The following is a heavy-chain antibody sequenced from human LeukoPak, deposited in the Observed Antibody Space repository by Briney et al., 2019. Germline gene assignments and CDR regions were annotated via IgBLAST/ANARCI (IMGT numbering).Heavy chain of an antibody. CDR3: ARGSWDLSRVIPVRNAFHI. D-gene: IGHD1-26*01. CDR1: GGSINSGSDN. J-gene: IGHJ3*02. Sequence: SETLSLTCTVSGGSINSGSDNWAWLRQPAGMGLEWLGRIYTTVTTTYNPSLESRVTISRDTSNNRFSLKLSSVTAADTAVYYCARGSWDLSRVIPVRNAFHIWGPGTIVTVSS. V-gene: IGHV4-61*02. CDR2: IYTTVTT.